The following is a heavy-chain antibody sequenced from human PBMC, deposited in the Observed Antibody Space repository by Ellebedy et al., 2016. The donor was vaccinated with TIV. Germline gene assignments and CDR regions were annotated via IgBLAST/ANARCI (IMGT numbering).Heavy chain of an antibody. J-gene: IGHJ5*02. Sequence: SETLSLTXTVSGGSISTYYWSWVRQPPGKGLEWIGYIYYSGSTNHNPSLKSRVTISVDTSKNQFSLKLSSVTAADTAVYYCATRGGFPDWFDPWGQGTLVTVSS. D-gene: IGHD3-16*01. V-gene: IGHV4-59*12. CDR1: GGSISTYY. CDR3: ATRGGFPDWFDP. CDR2: IYYSGST.